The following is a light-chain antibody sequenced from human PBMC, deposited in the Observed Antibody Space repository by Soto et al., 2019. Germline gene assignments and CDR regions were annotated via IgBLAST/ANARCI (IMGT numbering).Light chain of an antibody. CDR1: QSVSSSY. V-gene: IGKV3-20*01. CDR2: GAS. J-gene: IGKJ3*01. Sequence: EIVLTQSPGTLSLSPGERATLSCRASQSVSSSYLAWYQQKPGQAPRLLIYGASSRATGIPDRFSGSGSGTDFTLTISRLEPEDFEVYYCQQYGSPPFPFAPGTKGDIK. CDR3: QQYGSPPFP.